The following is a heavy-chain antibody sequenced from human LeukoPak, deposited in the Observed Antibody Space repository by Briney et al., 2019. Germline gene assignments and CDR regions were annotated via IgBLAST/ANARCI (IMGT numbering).Heavy chain of an antibody. CDR2: ISAYNGNT. CDR1: GYTFTGYY. D-gene: IGHD6-13*01. Sequence: EASVKVSCKASGYTFTGYYMHWVRQAPGQGLEWMGWISAYNGNTNYAQKLQGRVTMTTDTSTSTAYMELRSLRSDDTAVYYCARDRRGIAAAGHFDYWGQGTLVTVSS. CDR3: ARDRRGIAAAGHFDY. J-gene: IGHJ4*02. V-gene: IGHV1-18*04.